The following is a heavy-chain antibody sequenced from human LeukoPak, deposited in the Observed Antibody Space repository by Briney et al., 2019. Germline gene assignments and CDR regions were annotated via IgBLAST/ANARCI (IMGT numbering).Heavy chain of an antibody. CDR1: GGSSSSFY. CDR3: AGSSASYRYYFDY. J-gene: IGHJ4*02. D-gene: IGHD1-26*01. V-gene: IGHV4-4*09. Sequence: NPSETLSLTCTVSGGSSSSFYWSWIRQPPGKGLEWIGYIYTSGRTNYNPPLKSRVTISADTSKNQFSLKLSSVTGADSAVYYCAGSSASYRYYFDYWGQGTLVTVSS. CDR2: IYTSGRT.